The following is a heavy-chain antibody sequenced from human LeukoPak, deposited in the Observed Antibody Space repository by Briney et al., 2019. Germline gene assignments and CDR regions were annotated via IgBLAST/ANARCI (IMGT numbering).Heavy chain of an antibody. CDR1: GFTFSSNY. Sequence: GGSLRLSCAASGFTFSSNYMSWVRQAPGKGLEWVSVIYSGGSTYYADSVTGRFTISRDNSKNTLYLQMNSLRAEDTAVYYCARGLFRGAFDIWGQGTMVTVSS. V-gene: IGHV3-66*01. CDR2: IYSGGST. D-gene: IGHD3-10*01. CDR3: ARGLFRGAFDI. J-gene: IGHJ3*02.